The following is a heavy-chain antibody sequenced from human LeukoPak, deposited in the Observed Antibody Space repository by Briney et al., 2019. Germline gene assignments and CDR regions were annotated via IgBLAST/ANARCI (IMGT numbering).Heavy chain of an antibody. CDR2: IWYDGSNK. D-gene: IGHD1-26*01. CDR1: GFTFSTYG. J-gene: IGHJ4*02. V-gene: IGHV3-33*06. Sequence: GGSLRLSCAASGFTFSTYGMHWVRQAPGKGLEWVAVIWYDGSNKYYADSVKGRFTISRDNSKNTLYLQMNSLRAEDTAVYYCAKDAVGRHYFDYWGQGTLVTVSS. CDR3: AKDAVGRHYFDY.